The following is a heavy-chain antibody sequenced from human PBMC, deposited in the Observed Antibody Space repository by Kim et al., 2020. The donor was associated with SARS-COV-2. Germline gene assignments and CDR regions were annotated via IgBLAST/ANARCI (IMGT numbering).Heavy chain of an antibody. V-gene: IGHV3-7*01. Sequence: GGSLRLSCEASGFSFNNFWMSWVRQAPGKGLEWVANINQDGSEKKFLDSVKGRFTISRDNAKNSVYLQMNSLRVEESAVYYCARDAWSQRGTDEFDYWGQGTLVTVSS. CDR1: GFSFNNFW. J-gene: IGHJ4*02. CDR3: ARDAWSQRGTDEFDY. CDR2: INQDGSEK. D-gene: IGHD7-27*01.